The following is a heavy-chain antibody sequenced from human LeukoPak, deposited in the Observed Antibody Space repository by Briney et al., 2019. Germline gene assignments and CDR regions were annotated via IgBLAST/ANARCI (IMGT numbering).Heavy chain of an antibody. Sequence: SQTLSLTCTVSGASISSGAYFWTWIRQHPGRDLEWIVYIFHSGSDFYNPSLESRVTISVDTTENHFSLKVNSVTAADTAVYYCARYDYCDSRAFDYWGQGILVTVSS. D-gene: IGHD4-17*01. V-gene: IGHV4-31*03. J-gene: IGHJ4*02. CDR3: ARYDYCDSRAFDY. CDR2: IFHSGSD. CDR1: GASISSGAYF.